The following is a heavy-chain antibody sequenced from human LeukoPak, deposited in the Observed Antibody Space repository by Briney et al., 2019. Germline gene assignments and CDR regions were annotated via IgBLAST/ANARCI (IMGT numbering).Heavy chain of an antibody. J-gene: IGHJ6*02. CDR3: AGYMRILGAADYNYGLDV. CDR2: IKYDGGQQ. CDR1: GFTFGDYW. D-gene: IGHD1-26*01. Sequence: GGSLRLSCAASGFTFGDYWMNWVRQAPGKGLEWVATIKYDGGQQYYVDSVKGRFTVSRDNAKKSLYVQMNSLRVEDTAVYYCAGYMRILGAADYNYGLDVWGQGTTVIVSS. V-gene: IGHV3-7*01.